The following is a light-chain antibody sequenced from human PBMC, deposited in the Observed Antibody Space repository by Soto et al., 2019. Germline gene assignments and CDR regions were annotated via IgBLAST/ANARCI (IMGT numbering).Light chain of an antibody. CDR3: GSHAGNSNVV. J-gene: IGLJ3*02. Sequence: QSALTQPPSASGSPGQSVTISCTGTSTDVGAYNYVSWYQQHPGKAPKLVIYEVTKRPSGVPDRFSGSKSGNTASLTVSWLQAEDEADYYCGSHAGNSNVVFGGGTQLTVL. V-gene: IGLV2-8*01. CDR1: STDVGAYNY. CDR2: EVT.